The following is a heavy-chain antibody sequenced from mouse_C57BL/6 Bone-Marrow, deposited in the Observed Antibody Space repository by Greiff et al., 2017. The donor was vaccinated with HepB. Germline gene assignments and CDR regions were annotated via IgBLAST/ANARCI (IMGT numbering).Heavy chain of an antibody. V-gene: IGHV5-17*01. D-gene: IGHD3-3*01. CDR3: ARRGRPRARGFDY. J-gene: IGHJ2*01. CDR2: ISSGSSTI. CDR1: GFTFSDYG. Sequence: VQLKESGGGLVKPGGSLKLSCAASGFTFSDYGMHWVRQAPEKGLGWVAYISSGSSTIYYADTGKGRFTISRDNAKNTLFLQMTSLRSEDTAMYYCARRGRPRARGFDYWGQGTTLTVSS.